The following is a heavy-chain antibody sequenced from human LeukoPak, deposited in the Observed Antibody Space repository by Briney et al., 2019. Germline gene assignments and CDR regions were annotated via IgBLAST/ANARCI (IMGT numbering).Heavy chain of an antibody. V-gene: IGHV1-69*04. CDR2: IIPILGIA. CDR1: GGTFSSYA. Sequence: ASVKVSCKASGGTFSSYAISWMRQAPGQGLEWMGRIIPILGIANYAQKFQGRVTITADKSTSTAYMELSSLRSEDTAVYYCARDRDSSSWYRNWFDPWGQGTLVTVSS. CDR3: ARDRDSSSWYRNWFDP. J-gene: IGHJ5*02. D-gene: IGHD6-13*01.